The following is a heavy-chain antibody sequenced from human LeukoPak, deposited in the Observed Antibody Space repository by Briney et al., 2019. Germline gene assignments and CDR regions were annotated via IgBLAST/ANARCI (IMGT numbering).Heavy chain of an antibody. Sequence: GGSLRLSCAASGFTFSSNYMSWVRQAPGKGLEGVSVIYSGGSTYYADSVKGRFTISRDNSKNTLYLQMNSLRAEDTAVYYCARGGSSSWYYFDYWGQGTLVTVSS. V-gene: IGHV3-53*01. CDR3: ARGGSSSWYYFDY. CDR1: GFTFSSNY. J-gene: IGHJ4*02. D-gene: IGHD6-13*01. CDR2: IYSGGST.